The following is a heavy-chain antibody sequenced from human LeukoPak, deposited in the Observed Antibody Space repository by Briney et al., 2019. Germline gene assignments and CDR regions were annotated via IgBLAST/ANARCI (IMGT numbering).Heavy chain of an antibody. J-gene: IGHJ4*02. Sequence: SETLSLTCAVYGGSFSGYYWSWIRQPPGKGLELIGEINHSGSTNYNPSLKSRVTISVDTSKNQFSLKLSSVTAADTAVYYCARGRGYVLRFLEWLFWGQGTLVTVSS. CDR3: ARGRGYVLRFLEWLF. V-gene: IGHV4-34*01. CDR2: INHSGST. D-gene: IGHD3-3*01. CDR1: GGSFSGYY.